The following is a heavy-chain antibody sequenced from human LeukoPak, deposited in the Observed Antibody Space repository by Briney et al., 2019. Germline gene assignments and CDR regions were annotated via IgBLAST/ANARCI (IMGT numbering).Heavy chain of an antibody. CDR1: GYTFTGYY. J-gene: IGHJ5*02. CDR2: INPNSGGT. D-gene: IGHD2-15*01. Sequence: GASVKVSCKASGYTFTGYYMHWVRQAPGQGLEWMGWINPNSGGTNYAQKFQGRVTMTRDTSISTAYMELSRLRSDDTAVYYCARDHSGASAIVVVVAAPYNWFDPWGQGTLVTVSS. V-gene: IGHV1-2*02. CDR3: ARDHSGASAIVVVVAAPYNWFDP.